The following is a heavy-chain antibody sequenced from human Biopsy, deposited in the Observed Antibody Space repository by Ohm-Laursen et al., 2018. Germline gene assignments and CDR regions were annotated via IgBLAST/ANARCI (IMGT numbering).Heavy chain of an antibody. V-gene: IGHV4-31*11. D-gene: IGHD3-9*01. CDR1: GASVKTSGYF. CDR2: ISYNERT. CDR3: VREPKTGTAEAWYFDL. Sequence: TLSLTCGVSGASVKTSGYFWAWIRQRPGKGLEWIGYISYNERTHYNPSLTSRLAISFDTSNNRISLQLGSVSVADTAVYYCVREPKTGTAEAWYFDLWGRGSPVTVPS. J-gene: IGHJ2*01.